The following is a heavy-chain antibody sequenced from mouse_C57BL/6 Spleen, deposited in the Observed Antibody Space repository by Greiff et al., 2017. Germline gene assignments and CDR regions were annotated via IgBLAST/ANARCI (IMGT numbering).Heavy chain of an antibody. D-gene: IGHD1-1*01. CDR3: ARSGTTVVAIDY. CDR1: GYTFTSYW. CDR2: IDPSDSYT. J-gene: IGHJ2*01. V-gene: IGHV1-50*01. Sequence: QVQLKQPGAELVKPGASVKLSCKASGYTFTSYWMQWVKQRPGQGLEWIGEIDPSDSYTNYNQKFKGKATLTVDTSSSTAYMQLSSLTSEDSAVYYCARSGTTVVAIDYWGQGTTLTVSS.